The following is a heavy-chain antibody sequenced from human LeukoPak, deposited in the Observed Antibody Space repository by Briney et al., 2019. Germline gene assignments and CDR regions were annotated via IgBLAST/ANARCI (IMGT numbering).Heavy chain of an antibody. Sequence: SETLSLTCTVSGGSISSYYWSWIRQPPGKGLEWIGYIYYSGSTNYNPSLKSRVTISVDTSKNQFSLKLSSVTAADTAVYYCARALPIDALDIWGQGTMVTVSS. J-gene: IGHJ3*02. CDR1: GGSISSYY. CDR3: ARALPIDALDI. CDR2: IYYSGST. V-gene: IGHV4-59*01.